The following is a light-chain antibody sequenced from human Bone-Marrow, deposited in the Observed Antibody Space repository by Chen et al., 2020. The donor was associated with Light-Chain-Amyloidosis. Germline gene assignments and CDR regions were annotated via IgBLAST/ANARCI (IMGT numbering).Light chain of an antibody. CDR3: QQYGTSPLT. J-gene: IGKJ4*01. CDR2: GSS. V-gene: IGKV3-20*01. CDR1: QTISSNY. Sequence: EIVLTQSPGTLSLSPGEGANLSCRASQTISSNYLTWYQQKFGQAPRLLIYGSSSRATGIPDRFTDSGSGTDFTLTINRLEPEDFEMYYCQQYGTSPLTFGGGTKVEIK.